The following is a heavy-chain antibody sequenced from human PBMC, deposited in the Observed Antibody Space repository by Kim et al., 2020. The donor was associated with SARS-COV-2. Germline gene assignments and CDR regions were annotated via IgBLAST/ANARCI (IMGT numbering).Heavy chain of an antibody. CDR1: GYTFTSYY. CDR3: ARDSFVSTYYYGSGTSPGHYYYGMDV. V-gene: IGHV1-46*01. Sequence: ASVKVSCKASGYTFTSYYMHWVRQAPGQGLEWMGIINPSGGSTSYAQKFQGRVTMTRDTSTSTVYMELSSLRSEDTAVYYCARDSFVSTYYYGSGTSPGHYYYGMDVWGQGTTVTVSS. D-gene: IGHD3-10*01. J-gene: IGHJ6*02. CDR2: INPSGGST.